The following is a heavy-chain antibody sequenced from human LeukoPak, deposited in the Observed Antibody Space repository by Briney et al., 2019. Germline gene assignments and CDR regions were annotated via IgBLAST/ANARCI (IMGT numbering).Heavy chain of an antibody. V-gene: IGHV5-51*01. J-gene: IGHJ6*01. D-gene: IGHD5-12*01. CDR2: IFPGDSDI. CDR3: AKYAKGGYHYGMDV. Sequence: GKSLKISCTASGYRFASNWIGWVRQMSGKGLEWMGIIFPGDSDIRYSPSFQGQVTISADKSINTAYLQWSSLKASDTAIYYCAKYAKGGYHYGMDVWGQGTTVTVSS. CDR1: GYRFASNW.